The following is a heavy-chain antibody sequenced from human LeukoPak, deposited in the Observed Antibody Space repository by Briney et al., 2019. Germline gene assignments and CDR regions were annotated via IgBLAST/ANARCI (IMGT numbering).Heavy chain of an antibody. V-gene: IGHV4-34*01. J-gene: IGHJ3*02. D-gene: IGHD2-15*01. CDR1: GVSFSGYY. Sequence: SETLSLTCAVYGVSFSGYYWSWIRQPPGKGLEWIGEINHSGSTNYNPSLKSRVTISVDTSKNQFSLKLSSVTAADTAVYYCARGRGVGSGKEMTRKGAFDIWGRGTMVTVSS. CDR3: ARGRGVGSGKEMTRKGAFDI. CDR2: INHSGST.